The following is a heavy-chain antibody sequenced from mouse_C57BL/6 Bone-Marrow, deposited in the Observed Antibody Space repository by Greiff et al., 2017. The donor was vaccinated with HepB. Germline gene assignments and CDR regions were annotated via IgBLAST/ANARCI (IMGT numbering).Heavy chain of an antibody. V-gene: IGHV5-4*01. J-gene: IGHJ1*03. Sequence: EVQWVESGGGLVKPGGSLKLSCAASGFTFSSYAMSWVRQTPEKRLEWVATISDGGSYTYYPANVKGRFTISRDNAKNNLYLQMSHLKSEDTAMYYCARDVGRYYGSSYGYFDVWGTGTTVTVSS. CDR3: ARDVGRYYGSSYGYFDV. D-gene: IGHD1-1*01. CDR2: ISDGGSYT. CDR1: GFTFSSYA.